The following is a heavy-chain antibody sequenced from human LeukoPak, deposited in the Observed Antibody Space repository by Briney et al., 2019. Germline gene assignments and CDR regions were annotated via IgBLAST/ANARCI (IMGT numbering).Heavy chain of an antibody. CDR2: ISYDGSNK. CDR1: GFTFSSYG. J-gene: IGHJ4*02. D-gene: IGHD3-16*01. Sequence: PGRSLRLSCAASGFTFSSYGMHWVRQAPGKGLEWVAVISYDGSNKYYADSVKGRFTISRDNSKNTLYLQMNSLRAEDTAVYYCAKGGGMGYFDYWGQGTLVTVSS. CDR3: AKGGGMGYFDY. V-gene: IGHV3-30*18.